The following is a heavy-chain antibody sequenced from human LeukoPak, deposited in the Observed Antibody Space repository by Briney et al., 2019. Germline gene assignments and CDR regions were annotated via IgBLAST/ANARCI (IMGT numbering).Heavy chain of an antibody. Sequence: ASVKVSCKASGYTFTSYDINWVRQATGQGLEWMGWMNPNSGNTGYAQKFQGRVTITRDTSASTAYMELSSLRSEDTAVYYCARIGAAAGGLDYWGQGTLVTVSS. J-gene: IGHJ4*02. D-gene: IGHD6-13*01. CDR2: MNPNSGNT. CDR1: GYTFTSYD. CDR3: ARIGAAAGGLDY. V-gene: IGHV1-8*01.